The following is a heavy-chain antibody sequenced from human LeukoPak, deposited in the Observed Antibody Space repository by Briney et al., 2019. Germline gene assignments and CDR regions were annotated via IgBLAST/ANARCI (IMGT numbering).Heavy chain of an antibody. D-gene: IGHD3-3*01. J-gene: IGHJ4*02. CDR1: GYTFTYYS. Sequence: ASVKVSCKSSGYTFTYYSISWVRQAPAQGLAWMGWISTYSGNTNYAQELQGRVTMTTDTSTSTVYMELRSLRSDDTAIYYCARGDFWSGWSGNYFDYWGQGTLVTVSS. CDR3: ARGDFWSGWSGNYFDY. V-gene: IGHV1-18*01. CDR2: ISTYSGNT.